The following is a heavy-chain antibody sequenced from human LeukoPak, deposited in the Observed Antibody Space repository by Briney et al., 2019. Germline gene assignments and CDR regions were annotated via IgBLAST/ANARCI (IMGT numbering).Heavy chain of an antibody. Sequence: GRSLRLSCAVYGFSFSSYGRHWVRQAPGKGLEWVGVIWYGGSNKYYADSVKCRFTITRADSKYTLYLQMNSMRAEDTAVYYCASDQSLPYGSSTSGYLDYWGQGTLVTVSS. CDR2: IWYGGSNK. CDR3: ASDQSLPYGSSTSGYLDY. J-gene: IGHJ4*02. D-gene: IGHD2-2*01. V-gene: IGHV3-33*01. CDR1: GFSFSSYG.